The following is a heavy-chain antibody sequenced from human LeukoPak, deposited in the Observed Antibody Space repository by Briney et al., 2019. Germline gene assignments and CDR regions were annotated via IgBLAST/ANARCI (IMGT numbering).Heavy chain of an antibody. V-gene: IGHV5-51*01. Sequence: GESLKISCKGSGYSFTSYWIGWVRQMPGKGLEWMGIIYPGDSDTRYSPSFQGQVTISADKSISTAYPQWSSLKASDTAMYYCARRGGYCSSTSCYYYYYMDVWGKGTTVTVSS. J-gene: IGHJ6*03. CDR1: GYSFTSYW. D-gene: IGHD2-2*01. CDR2: IYPGDSDT. CDR3: ARRGGYCSSTSCYYYYYMDV.